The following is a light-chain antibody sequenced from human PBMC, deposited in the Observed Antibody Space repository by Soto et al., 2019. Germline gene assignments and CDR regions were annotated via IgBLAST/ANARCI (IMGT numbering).Light chain of an antibody. CDR1: SSDVGGYNY. Sequence: QSVLTQPPSASGSPGQSVTISCTGTSSDVGGYNYVSWYQQHTGKAPKLMIYEVSERPSGVPDRFSGSKSGNTASLTVSGLQAEDEADYYCSSYAGSNIYVFGTGTKVTVL. CDR3: SSYAGSNIYV. V-gene: IGLV2-8*01. J-gene: IGLJ1*01. CDR2: EVS.